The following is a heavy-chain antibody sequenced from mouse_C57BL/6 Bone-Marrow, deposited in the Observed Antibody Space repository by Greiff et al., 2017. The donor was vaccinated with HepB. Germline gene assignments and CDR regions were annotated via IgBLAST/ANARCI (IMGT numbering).Heavy chain of an antibody. CDR2: IDPSDSYT. CDR3: AREGWWYFDY. CDR1: GYTFTSYW. Sequence: VKLQQPGAELVMPGASVKLSCKASGYTFTSYWMHWVKQRPGQGLEWIGEIDPSDSYTNYNQKFKGKSTLTVDKSSSPAYMQLSSLTSEDSAVYYCAREGWWYFDYWGQGTTLTVSS. V-gene: IGHV1-69*01. D-gene: IGHD1-1*02. J-gene: IGHJ2*01.